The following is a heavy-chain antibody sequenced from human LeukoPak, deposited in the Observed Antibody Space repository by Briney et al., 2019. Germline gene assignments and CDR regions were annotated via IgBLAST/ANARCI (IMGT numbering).Heavy chain of an antibody. CDR2: INHSGST. J-gene: IGHJ5*02. CDR1: GGSFSGYY. D-gene: IGHD3-16*02. CDR3: ARGWSDYIWGSYRSQSPLNNWFDP. Sequence: PSETLSLTCAVYGGSFSGYYWGWIRQPPGKGLEWIGEINHSGSTNYNPSLKSRVTISVDTSKNQFSLKLSSVTAADTAVYYCARGWSDYIWGSYRSQSPLNNWFDPWGQGTLVTVSS. V-gene: IGHV4-34*01.